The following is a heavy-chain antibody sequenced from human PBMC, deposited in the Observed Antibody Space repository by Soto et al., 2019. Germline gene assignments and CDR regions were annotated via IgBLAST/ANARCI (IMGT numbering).Heavy chain of an antibody. CDR1: GYAFSADA. Sequence: QVQLVQSGGGVNKPGTSLRLSCAASGYAFSADAMHWVRQAPGKGLEWVGGLWADGSRKLYLESVKGRFSISRDNSKNTLYLQLNNLRIDDTAMSFVVRGTGDWGLSDNWGQGTLVSVSS. D-gene: IGHD2-21*01. CDR3: VRGTGDWGLSDN. V-gene: IGHV3-33*03. J-gene: IGHJ4*02. CDR2: LWADGSRK.